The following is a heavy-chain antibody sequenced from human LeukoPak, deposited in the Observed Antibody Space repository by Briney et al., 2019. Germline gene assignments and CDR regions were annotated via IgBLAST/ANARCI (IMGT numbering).Heavy chain of an antibody. CDR3: ARPRLKGGSWDAFDI. CDR2: IYPGDSNN. J-gene: IGHJ3*02. CDR1: GYTFPSYW. Sequence: ESLKISCKGSGYTFPSYWIGWGRQISGKGLEWMGTIYPGDSNNSYSPSFQGQVTISADNTTTTASLQTSSLQASNNATYYTARPRLKGGSWDAFDIWGQGTMVTVSS. D-gene: IGHD6-13*01. V-gene: IGHV5-51*01.